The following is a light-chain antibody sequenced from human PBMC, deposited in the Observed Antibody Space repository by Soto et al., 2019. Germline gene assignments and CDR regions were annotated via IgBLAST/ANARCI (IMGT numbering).Light chain of an antibody. Sequence: AIRMTQSPSSFSASTGDRVTITCRASQGISTYLAWYQQKPGKAPKLLIYAASTLQSGVPSKFSGSGSGTDFTLTISGLQSEDFATYYCQQYYSYPYTFRQGTKLEIK. CDR1: QGISTY. J-gene: IGKJ2*01. CDR2: AAS. CDR3: QQYYSYPYT. V-gene: IGKV1-8*01.